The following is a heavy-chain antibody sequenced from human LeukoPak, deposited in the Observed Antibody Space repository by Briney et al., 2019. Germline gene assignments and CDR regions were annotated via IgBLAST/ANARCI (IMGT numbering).Heavy chain of an antibody. CDR2: IRHDGSDK. V-gene: IGHV3-30*02. J-gene: IGHJ4*02. Sequence: GGSLRLSCAASGFTFSSNGMHWVRQAPGKGLEWVTCIRHDGSDKYYADSVKGRFSISRDNSKNTVYLQMNSLRGEDTAVYYCAKDLRWAYDYWGQGTLVTVSS. CDR1: GFTFSSNG. D-gene: IGHD6-13*01. CDR3: AKDLRWAYDY.